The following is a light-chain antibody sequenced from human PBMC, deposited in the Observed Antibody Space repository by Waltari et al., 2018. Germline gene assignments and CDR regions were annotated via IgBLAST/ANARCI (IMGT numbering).Light chain of an antibody. J-gene: IGKJ4*01. V-gene: IGKV3-20*01. Sequence: DIVLTQSPGTLSLSPGERATLSCRASQSVSSSYLAWYQQKPGQAPRLLIYGASSRATDIPDRFSGSGSGTDFSLTISRLEPEDFAVYYCQRYGSSPLTFGGGTKVEIK. CDR2: GAS. CDR1: QSVSSSY. CDR3: QRYGSSPLT.